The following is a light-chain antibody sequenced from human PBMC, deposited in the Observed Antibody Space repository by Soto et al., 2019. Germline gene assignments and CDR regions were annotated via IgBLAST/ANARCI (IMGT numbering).Light chain of an antibody. Sequence: EIVLTQSPGTLSLSPGVRAALSCRASQRVSSSYLAWYQQKPGQAPRLLIYGASSRATGIPDRFSGSGSGTDFTLTISRLEPEDFAVYYCQQYGSSPLTFGGGTTVEIK. CDR3: QQYGSSPLT. CDR2: GAS. CDR1: QRVSSSY. V-gene: IGKV3-20*01. J-gene: IGKJ4*01.